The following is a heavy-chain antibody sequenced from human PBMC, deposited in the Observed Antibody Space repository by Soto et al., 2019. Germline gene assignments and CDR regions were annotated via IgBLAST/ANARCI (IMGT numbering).Heavy chain of an antibody. CDR1: GFTFDDYA. CDR3: AKDGIAVAGTFDY. V-gene: IGHV3-9*01. Sequence: PGGSLRLSCAASGFTFDDYAMHWVRQAPGKGLEWVSGISWNSGSIGYADSVKGRFTISRDNAKNSLYLQMNSLRAEDTALYYCAKDGIAVAGTFDYWGQGTLVTVSS. J-gene: IGHJ4*02. D-gene: IGHD6-19*01. CDR2: ISWNSGSI.